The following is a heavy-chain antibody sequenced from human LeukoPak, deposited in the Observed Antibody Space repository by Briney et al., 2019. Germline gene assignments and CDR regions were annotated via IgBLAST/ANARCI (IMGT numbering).Heavy chain of an antibody. J-gene: IGHJ3*02. V-gene: IGHV1-18*01. D-gene: IGHD2-15*01. CDR2: ISAYNGNT. Sequence: ASVKVSCKASGYTFTSYCISWVRQAPGQGLEWMGWISAYNGNTNYAQKLQGRVTMTTDTSTSTAYMELRSLRSDDTAVYYCARDLCSGGSCYSGNDAFNIWGQGTMATVFS. CDR3: ARDLCSGGSCYSGNDAFNI. CDR1: GYTFTSYC.